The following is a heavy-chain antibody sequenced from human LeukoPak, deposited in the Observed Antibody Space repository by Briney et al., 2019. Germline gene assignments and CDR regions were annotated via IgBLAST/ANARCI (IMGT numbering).Heavy chain of an antibody. CDR3: ASSFDLSQRDHRGYYYAGDAFDI. J-gene: IGHJ3*02. CDR1: GYTFTGYY. D-gene: IGHD3-22*01. Sequence: ASVKVSCKASGYTFTGYYMHWVRQAPGQGLEWMGWINPNSGGTNYAQKFQGRVTMTRDTSISTAYMELSRLRSDDTAVYYCASSFDLSQRDHRGYYYAGDAFDIWGQGTMVTVSS. CDR2: INPNSGGT. V-gene: IGHV1-2*02.